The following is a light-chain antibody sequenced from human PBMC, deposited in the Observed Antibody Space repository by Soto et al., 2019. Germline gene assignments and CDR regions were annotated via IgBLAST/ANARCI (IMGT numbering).Light chain of an antibody. Sequence: QSALTQPASVSGSPGQSITISCTGTSSDVGAFHFVTWYQQHPGKAPKLMIYEVTNRPSGVSHRFSGSKSGNTASLIVSGLQADDEADYYCCSYTSSSTLVFGGGTKLTVL. CDR2: EVT. V-gene: IGLV2-14*01. CDR1: SSDVGAFHF. J-gene: IGLJ2*01. CDR3: CSYTSSSTLV.